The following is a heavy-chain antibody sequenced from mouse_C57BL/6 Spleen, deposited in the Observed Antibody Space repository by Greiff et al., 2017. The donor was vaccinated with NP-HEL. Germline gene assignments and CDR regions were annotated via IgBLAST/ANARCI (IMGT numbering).Heavy chain of an antibody. J-gene: IGHJ1*03. CDR3: ALITTVMDFDV. Sequence: VQLQQPGTELVKPGASVKLSCKASGYTFTSYWMHWVKQRPGEGLGWIGNINPSNGGTNYNEKFKSKATLTVDKSSSTAYMQLSSLTSEDSAVYYCALITTVMDFDVWGTGTTVTVSS. CDR1: GYTFTSYW. CDR2: INPSNGGT. V-gene: IGHV1-53*01. D-gene: IGHD1-1*01.